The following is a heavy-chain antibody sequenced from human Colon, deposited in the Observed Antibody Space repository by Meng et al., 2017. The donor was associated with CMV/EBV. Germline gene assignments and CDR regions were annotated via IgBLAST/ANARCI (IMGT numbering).Heavy chain of an antibody. J-gene: IGHJ4*02. CDR1: GFTFSGYW. V-gene: IGHV3-74*03. CDR2: ISHEGSRT. Sequence: GESLKISCTGSGFTFSGYWMHWVRQSPEKGLMWVARISHEGSRTMYADSVKGRFTVFRDNARNALYLQMSSLRDDDTAVYYCARDRLGDNDYVFDQWGQGMMVTVSS. D-gene: IGHD4/OR15-4a*01. CDR3: ARDRLGDNDYVFDQ.